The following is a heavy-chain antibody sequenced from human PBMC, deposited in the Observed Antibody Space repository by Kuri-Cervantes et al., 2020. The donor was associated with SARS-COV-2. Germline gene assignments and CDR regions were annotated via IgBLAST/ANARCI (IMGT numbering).Heavy chain of an antibody. V-gene: IGHV4-34*01. CDR1: GGPFSGYY. Sequence: SQTLSLTCAVYGGPFSGYYWSWIPQPPGKGLEWIGEINHSGSTNYNQSLKSRVTISVDTSKNQFSLKLSSVTAADTAVYYCARVGHHFSTDFWSGYREASNWFDPWGQGTLVTVSS. D-gene: IGHD3-3*01. CDR2: INHSGST. J-gene: IGHJ5*02. CDR3: ARVGHHFSTDFWSGYREASNWFDP.